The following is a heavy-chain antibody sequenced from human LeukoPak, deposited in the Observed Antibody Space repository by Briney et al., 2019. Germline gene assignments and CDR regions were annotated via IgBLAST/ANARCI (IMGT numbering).Heavy chain of an antibody. CDR1: GFTFSGYG. CDR3: AREGQWLLPGYYYGMDV. CDR2: IWYDGSNK. D-gene: IGHD6-19*01. V-gene: IGHV3-33*01. J-gene: IGHJ6*02. Sequence: GGSLRLSCAASGFTFSGYGMHWVRQAPGKGLEWVAVIWYDGSNKYYADSVKSRSTISRDNSKNTLYLQMNSLRAEDTAVYYCAREGQWLLPGYYYGMDVWGQGTTVTVSS.